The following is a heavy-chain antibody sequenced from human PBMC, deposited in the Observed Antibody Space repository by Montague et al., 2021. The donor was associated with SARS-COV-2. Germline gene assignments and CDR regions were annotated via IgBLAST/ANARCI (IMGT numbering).Heavy chain of an antibody. V-gene: IGHV2-70*01. Sequence: PALVKPTQTLTLTCTFSGFSLSTSGMCVSWNRQPPGKALEWLALIDWDDDKYYSTSLKTRLTISKDTSKNQVVLTMTNMDPVDTAMYYCARIRDYDILTGSYSGFDYWGQGTLVTVSS. CDR3: ARIRDYDILTGSYSGFDY. CDR2: IDWDDDK. J-gene: IGHJ4*02. CDR1: GFSLSTSGMC. D-gene: IGHD3-9*01.